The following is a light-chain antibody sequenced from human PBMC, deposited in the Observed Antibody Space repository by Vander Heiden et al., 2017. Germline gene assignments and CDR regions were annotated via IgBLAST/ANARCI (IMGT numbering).Light chain of an antibody. CDR2: CAS. J-gene: IGKJ2*02. Sequence: VLPQSPRTLSLSPGESATLSSRASQSVSSNYLAWYQQQPGQAPRLLIYCASSRATGRPDRSSSSRSGADYTLTIIRLEPEDDAVYYCQQYGSSPPCTFGQGTKLEIK. V-gene: IGKV3-20*01. CDR1: QSVSSNY. CDR3: QQYGSSPPCT.